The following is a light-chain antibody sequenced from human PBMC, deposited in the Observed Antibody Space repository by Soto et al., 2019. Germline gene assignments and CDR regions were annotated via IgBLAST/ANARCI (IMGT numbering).Light chain of an antibody. CDR2: KAS. V-gene: IGKV1-5*03. CDR3: QQYDSYPWT. CDR1: QRISSW. J-gene: IGKJ1*01. Sequence: DIQMTQSPSTLSASVGDRVTITCRASQRISSWLAWFQKKPGKAPNLLIYKASNLENGVPSRFSGSGSGTEFTLTISNLQADDFATYYCQQYDSYPWTFGQGTKVEI.